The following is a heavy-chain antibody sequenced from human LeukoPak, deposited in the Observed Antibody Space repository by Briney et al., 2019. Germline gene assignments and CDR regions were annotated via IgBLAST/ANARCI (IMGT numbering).Heavy chain of an antibody. Sequence: SETLSLTCTVSGGSISSHYWSWIRQPPGKGLEWIGYIYYRGSTNYNPSLKSRVTISVDTSKNQFSLKLSSVTAADTAVYYCARVGYDFWSGYYIPPNYYYYMDVWGKGTTVTVSS. D-gene: IGHD3-3*01. CDR3: ARVGYDFWSGYYIPPNYYYYMDV. V-gene: IGHV4-59*11. CDR2: IYYRGST. CDR1: GGSISSHY. J-gene: IGHJ6*03.